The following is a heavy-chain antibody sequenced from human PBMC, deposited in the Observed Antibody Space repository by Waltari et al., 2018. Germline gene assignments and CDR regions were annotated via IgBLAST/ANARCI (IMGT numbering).Heavy chain of an antibody. V-gene: IGHV4-39*07. CDR1: GGSISSSSYY. J-gene: IGHJ4*02. D-gene: IGHD3-3*01. Sequence: QLQLQESGPGLVKPSETLSLTCTVSGGSISSSSYYWGWIRQPPGKGLEWIGSIYYSGSTYYNPSLKSRVTISVDTSKNQFSLKLSSVTAADTAVYYCARVLCWSGYPPDYWGQGTLVIVSS. CDR2: IYYSGST. CDR3: ARVLCWSGYPPDY.